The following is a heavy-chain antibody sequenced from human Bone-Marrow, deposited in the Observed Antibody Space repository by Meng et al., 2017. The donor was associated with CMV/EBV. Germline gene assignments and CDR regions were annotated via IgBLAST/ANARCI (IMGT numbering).Heavy chain of an antibody. CDR2: ISYDGSNK. CDR1: GCSFSSYA. J-gene: IGHJ4*02. V-gene: IGHV3-30-3*01. D-gene: IGHD4-17*01. CDR3: ARDKGGHYGFDC. Sequence: SCEASGCSFSSYAMHWVRKAPGKGLEWVALISYDGSNKYYADSVKGRFTISRDNSKNTLYLQMNSLRAEDTAVFYCARDKGGHYGFDCWGQGTLVTVSS.